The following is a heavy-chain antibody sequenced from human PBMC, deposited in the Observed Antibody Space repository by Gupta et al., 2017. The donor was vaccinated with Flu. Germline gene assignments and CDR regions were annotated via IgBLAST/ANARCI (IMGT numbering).Heavy chain of an antibody. CDR3: ARVGCSSTSCYRSYYYYGMDV. CDR2: IYTSGST. Sequence: QVQLQESGPGLVKPSQTLSLTCTVSGGSISSGSYYWSWIRQPAGKGLEWIGRIYTSGSTNYNPSLKSRVTISVDTSKNQFSLELSSVTAADTAVYYCARVGCSSTSCYRSYYYYGMDVWGQGTTVTVSS. V-gene: IGHV4-61*02. D-gene: IGHD2-2*02. CDR1: GGSISSGSYY. J-gene: IGHJ6*02.